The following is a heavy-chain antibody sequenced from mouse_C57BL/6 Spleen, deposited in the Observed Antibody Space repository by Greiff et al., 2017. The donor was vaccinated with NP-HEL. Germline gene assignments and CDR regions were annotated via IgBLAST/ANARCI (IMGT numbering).Heavy chain of an antibody. CDR3: ARGNYYGD. D-gene: IGHD1-1*01. V-gene: IGHV1-82*01. Sequence: QVQLQQSGPELVKPGASVKISCKASGYAFSSSWMNWVKQRPGKGLEWIGRIYPGDGDTNYNGKFKGQATLTADKSSSTAYMQLSSLTSEDSAVYFWARGNYYGDWGQGTTLTVSS. CDR1: GYAFSSSW. CDR2: IYPGDGDT. J-gene: IGHJ2*01.